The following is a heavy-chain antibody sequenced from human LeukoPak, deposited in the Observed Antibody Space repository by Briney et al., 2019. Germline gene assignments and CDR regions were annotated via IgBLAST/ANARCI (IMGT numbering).Heavy chain of an antibody. D-gene: IGHD3-10*01. CDR3: ARVGNYYGSGCYDY. CDR1: GGSISSYY. CDR2: IYYSGST. J-gene: IGHJ4*02. V-gene: IGHV4-59*01. Sequence: SETLSLTCTVSGGSISSYYWSWIRQPPGKGLEWIGYIYYSGSTNYNPSLKSRVTISVDTSKNQFSLKLSSVTAADTAVYYCARVGNYYGSGCYDYWGQGTLVTVSS.